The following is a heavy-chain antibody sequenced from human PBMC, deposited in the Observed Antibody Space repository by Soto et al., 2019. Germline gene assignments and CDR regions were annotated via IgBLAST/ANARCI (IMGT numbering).Heavy chain of an antibody. V-gene: IGHV4-39*07. J-gene: IGHJ5*02. CDR3: ARGGMGITPWFDP. CDR1: GGSISSSSYY. CDR2: IYHSGST. D-gene: IGHD7-27*01. Sequence: PSETLSLTCTVSGGSISSSSYYWGWIRQPPGKGLEWIGYIYHSGSTYYNPSLKSRVTISVDRSKNQFSLKLSSVTAADTAVYYCARGGMGITPWFDPWGQGTLVTVSS.